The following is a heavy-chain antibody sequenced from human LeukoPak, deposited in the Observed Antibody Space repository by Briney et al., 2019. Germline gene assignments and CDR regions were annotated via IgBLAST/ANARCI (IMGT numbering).Heavy chain of an antibody. CDR1: GYTFTSYY. CDR2: INPSGGST. V-gene: IGHV1-46*01. CDR3: ARDHGSTSVYMAV. J-gene: IGHJ6*03. Sequence: ASVKVSFKASGYTFTSYYMHWVRQAPGQGLEWMGIINPSGGSTSYAQKFQGRVTMTRDMSTSTVYMELSSLRSEDTAVYYCARDHGSTSVYMAVWGKGTTVTVSS. D-gene: IGHD5-24*01.